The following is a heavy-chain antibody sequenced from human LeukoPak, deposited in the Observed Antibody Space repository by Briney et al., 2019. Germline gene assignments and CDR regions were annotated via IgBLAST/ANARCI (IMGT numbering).Heavy chain of an antibody. Sequence: GGSLRLSCAASGFTFSDYYMSWIRQAPGKGLEWVSYISSSGSTIYYADSVKGRFTISRDNAKNSLYLQMNSLRAEDTAVYYCASPAEVKAYYFDYWGQGTLVTDSS. CDR3: ASPAEVKAYYFDY. CDR1: GFTFSDYY. V-gene: IGHV3-11*04. J-gene: IGHJ4*02. D-gene: IGHD4-23*01. CDR2: ISSSGSTI.